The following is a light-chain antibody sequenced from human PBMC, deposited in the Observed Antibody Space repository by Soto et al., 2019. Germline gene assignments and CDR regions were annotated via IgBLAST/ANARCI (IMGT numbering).Light chain of an antibody. Sequence: QSALTQPASVSGSPGQSIIISCTGTSSDVGGYNYVSWYQQHPGKAPKLMIYEVSNRPSGVSNRFSGSKSGNTASLTISGLQAEDEADYYCTSYTSSSTDADVVFGGGTKVTVL. CDR1: SSDVGGYNY. J-gene: IGLJ2*01. V-gene: IGLV2-14*01. CDR2: EVS. CDR3: TSYTSSSTDADVV.